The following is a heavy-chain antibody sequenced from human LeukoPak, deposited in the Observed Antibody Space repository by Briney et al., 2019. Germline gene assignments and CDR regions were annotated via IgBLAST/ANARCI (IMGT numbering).Heavy chain of an antibody. D-gene: IGHD3-10*01. J-gene: IGHJ4*02. Sequence: SETLSLTCTVSGGSISSGGYYWSWIRQHPGKGLEWIGYIYYSGSTYYNPSLKSRVTISVDTSKNQFSLKLSSVTAADTAVYYCAREYGSGQGFDYWGQGTLVTLSS. CDR2: IYYSGST. V-gene: IGHV4-31*03. CDR3: AREYGSGQGFDY. CDR1: GGSISSGGYY.